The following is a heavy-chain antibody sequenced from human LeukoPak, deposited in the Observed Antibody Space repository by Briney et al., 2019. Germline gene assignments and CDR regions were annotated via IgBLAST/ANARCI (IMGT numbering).Heavy chain of an antibody. CDR1: GFTFSSYA. D-gene: IGHD6-6*01. J-gene: IGHJ5*02. CDR2: ISTSSSYI. V-gene: IGHV3-21*01. CDR3: ARGSSNIPARDNWFDP. Sequence: GGSLRLSCAASGFTFSSYAMSWVRQAPGKGLEWVSSISTSSSYIYYADSVKGRFTISRDNAKNSLYLQINSLRAEDTAVYYCARGSSNIPARDNWFDPWGQGTLVTVSS.